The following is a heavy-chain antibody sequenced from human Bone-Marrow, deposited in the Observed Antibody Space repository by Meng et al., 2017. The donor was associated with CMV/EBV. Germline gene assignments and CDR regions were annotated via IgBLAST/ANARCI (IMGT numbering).Heavy chain of an antibody. V-gene: IGHV1-2*02. J-gene: IGHJ6*02. Sequence: ASVKVSCKASGYTFSAYYIHWVRQAPGQGLEWMGWINPNSGGPTYARKFQGRVTMTRDTSINTVYMELRRLRSDDRAVYYCARWVYDYNRVPGMDVWGQGTTVTVSS. CDR3: ARWVYDYNRVPGMDV. D-gene: IGHD4-11*01. CDR2: INPNSGGP. CDR1: GYTFSAYY.